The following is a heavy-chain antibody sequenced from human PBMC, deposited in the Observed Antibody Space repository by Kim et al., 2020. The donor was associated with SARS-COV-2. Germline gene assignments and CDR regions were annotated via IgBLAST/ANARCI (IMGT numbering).Heavy chain of an antibody. D-gene: IGHD2-15*01. CDR3: ARDSRSSGCSGGSCYSDY. CDR2: ISSRSSYI. CDR1: GFTFSSYS. J-gene: IGHJ4*02. Sequence: GGSLRLSCAASGFTFSSYSMNWVRQAPGKGLEWVSSISSRSSYIYYADSVKGRFTISRDNAKNSLFLQMNSLRAEDTAVYYCARDSRSSGCSGGSCYSDYWGQGTLVTVSS. V-gene: IGHV3-21*01.